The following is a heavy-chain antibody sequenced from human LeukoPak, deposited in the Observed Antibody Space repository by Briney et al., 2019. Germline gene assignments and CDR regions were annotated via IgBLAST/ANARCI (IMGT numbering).Heavy chain of an antibody. Sequence: PGGSLRLSCAASGFTFSSYAMSWVRQAPGKGLEWVSAISGSGGSTYYADSVKGRFTIPRDNSKNTLYLQMNSLRAEDTAVYYCAKDYCGGDCYSHHDYWGQGTLVTVSS. CDR2: ISGSGGST. J-gene: IGHJ4*02. V-gene: IGHV3-23*01. CDR1: GFTFSSYA. CDR3: AKDYCGGDCYSHHDY. D-gene: IGHD2-21*02.